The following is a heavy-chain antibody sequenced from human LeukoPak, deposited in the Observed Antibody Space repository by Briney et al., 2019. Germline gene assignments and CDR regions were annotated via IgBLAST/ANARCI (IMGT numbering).Heavy chain of an antibody. D-gene: IGHD3-22*01. CDR3: AKDALYYASIAENDY. CDR2: ISGSGAGT. Sequence: GGSLRLSCSASGFTFSSDAMSWVRQAPGKGLEWVSAISGSGAGTHYADSVKGRFTISRDTSKNTLYLQMNSLRAEDTAVYYCAKDALYYASIAENDYCGHGTLVTVFS. J-gene: IGHJ4*01. CDR1: GFTFSSDA. V-gene: IGHV3-23*01.